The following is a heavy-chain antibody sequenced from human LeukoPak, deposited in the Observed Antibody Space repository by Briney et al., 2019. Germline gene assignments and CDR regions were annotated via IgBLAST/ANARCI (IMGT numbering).Heavy chain of an antibody. CDR2: ISYDGSNK. Sequence: PGRSLRLSCAASGFTFSSYAMHWVRQAPGKGLEWVAVISYDGSNKYYADSVKGRFTISRDNSKNTLYLQMNSLRTEDTAVYYCARALDTAMVKSFDYWGQGTLVTVSS. CDR1: GFTFSSYA. J-gene: IGHJ4*02. V-gene: IGHV3-30-3*01. D-gene: IGHD5-18*01. CDR3: ARALDTAMVKSFDY.